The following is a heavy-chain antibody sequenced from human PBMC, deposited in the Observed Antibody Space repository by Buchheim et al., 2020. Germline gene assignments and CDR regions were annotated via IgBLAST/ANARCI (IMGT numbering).Heavy chain of an antibody. V-gene: IGHV3-7*03. CDR1: GFSLSPYL. CDR2: INPDGGAK. J-gene: IGHJ4*02. Sequence: ETQVVESGGGLVQPGGSLRLSCVASGFSLSPYLMSWVRQTPGKGLHWVANINPDGGAKNYVDSVKGRFTISRDNAKNSLYLEMNNLRVEDSAIYHCARGGRADYWGQGTL. CDR3: ARGGRADY. D-gene: IGHD1-26*01.